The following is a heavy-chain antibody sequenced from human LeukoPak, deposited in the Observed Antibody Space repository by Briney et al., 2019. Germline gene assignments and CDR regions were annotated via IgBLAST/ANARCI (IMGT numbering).Heavy chain of an antibody. D-gene: IGHD3-9*01. CDR1: GYTFTRYD. V-gene: IGHV1-8*03. J-gene: IGHJ4*02. Sequence: ASVKVSCKASGYTFTRYDINWVRQATGQGLEWMGWMNPKSGNTGHAQKFQGRVTITRDTSISTVYMELSSLRSEDTAVYYCARDTDDILTGTGDYWGQGTLVTVSS. CDR3: ARDTDDILTGTGDY. CDR2: MNPKSGNT.